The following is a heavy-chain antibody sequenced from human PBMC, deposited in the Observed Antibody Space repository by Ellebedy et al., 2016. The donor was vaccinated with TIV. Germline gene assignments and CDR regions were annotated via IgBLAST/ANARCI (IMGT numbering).Heavy chain of an antibody. CDR1: GLTFSSYW. D-gene: IGHD4-17*01. Sequence: PGGSLRLSCVDSGLTFSSYWMSWVRQAPGKGLEWVANIKQDGTEKYYVDSVKGRFTISRDNAKNSLYLQMNSLRAEDTAVYYCARVTTLATGTGYYFDYWGQGTLVTVSS. CDR2: IKQDGTEK. CDR3: ARVTTLATGTGYYFDY. V-gene: IGHV3-7*01. J-gene: IGHJ4*02.